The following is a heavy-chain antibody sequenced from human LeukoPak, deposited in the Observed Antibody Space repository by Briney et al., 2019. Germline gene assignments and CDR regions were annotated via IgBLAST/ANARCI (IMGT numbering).Heavy chain of an antibody. Sequence: PSETLSLTCTVSGGSISSYYWNWIRQPPGEGLEWIGYIYNSGSTNYNHSLKSRVTISEDMSNNQFSLKLSSVTAADTAVYYCARALRLWGGNSGIAFDIWGQGTMVTVSS. CDR2: IYNSGST. CDR3: ARALRLWGGNSGIAFDI. J-gene: IGHJ3*02. D-gene: IGHD4-23*01. CDR1: GGSISSYY. V-gene: IGHV4-59*01.